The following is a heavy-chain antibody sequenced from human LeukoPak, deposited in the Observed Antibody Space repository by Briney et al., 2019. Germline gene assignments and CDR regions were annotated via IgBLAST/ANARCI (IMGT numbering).Heavy chain of an antibody. CDR2: ITPSGAIM. D-gene: IGHD1-26*01. CDR1: GFSFSDHY. V-gene: IGHV3-11*04. J-gene: IGHJ6*03. CDR3: ARDPYSGSYSDYYYYYMDV. Sequence: GGSLRLSCAASGFSFSDHYMTWIRQPPGKGLEYISYITPSGAIMYYADSVKGRFTISRDNAKNSLYLQLSSLRAEDTAVYYCARDPYSGSYSDYYYYYMDVWGKGTTVTVSS.